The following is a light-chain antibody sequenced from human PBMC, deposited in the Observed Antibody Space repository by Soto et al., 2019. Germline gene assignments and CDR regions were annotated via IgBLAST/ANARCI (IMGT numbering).Light chain of an antibody. Sequence: VNITCRASRTDSTWLAWYQQIPGGAPKLLIYKASILESGVPSWFSSSGSGIDLPFTNSSLHAEDISTDSCQQYDIFAGGTKVDIK. J-gene: IGKJ4*01. CDR2: KAS. V-gene: IGKV1-5*03. CDR3: QQYDI. CDR1: RTDSTW.